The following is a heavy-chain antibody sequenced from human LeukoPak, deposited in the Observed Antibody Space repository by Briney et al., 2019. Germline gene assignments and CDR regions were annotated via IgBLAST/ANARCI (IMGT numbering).Heavy chain of an antibody. CDR2: INHSGST. J-gene: IGHJ6*02. D-gene: IGHD1-7*01. V-gene: IGHV4-34*01. Sequence: SETLSLTCAVYGGSFSGYYWSWIRQPPGKGLEWIGEINHSGSTNYNPSLKSRVTISVDTSKNQFSLKLSSVTAADTAVYYCARRAGNYGRKLYYYYYGMDVWGQGTTVTVSS. CDR3: ARRAGNYGRKLYYYYYGMDV. CDR1: GGSFSGYY.